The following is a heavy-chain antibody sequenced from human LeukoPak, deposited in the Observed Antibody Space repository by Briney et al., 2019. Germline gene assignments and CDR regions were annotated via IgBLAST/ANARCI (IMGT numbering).Heavy chain of an antibody. Sequence: GGSLRLSCAASGFTFINYAMTWVRQVPGEGLEWVSSIVGTGRNTYYADSVKGRFSISRDNSKNTLSLQMNSLRAEDTAVYYCAKGGYYYDPTDLDYWGQGTLVTVSS. J-gene: IGHJ4*02. CDR2: IVGTGRNT. CDR1: GFTFINYA. V-gene: IGHV3-23*01. D-gene: IGHD3-22*01. CDR3: AKGGYYYDPTDLDY.